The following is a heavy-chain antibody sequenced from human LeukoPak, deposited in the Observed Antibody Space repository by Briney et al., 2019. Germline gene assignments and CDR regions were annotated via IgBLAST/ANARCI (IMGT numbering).Heavy chain of an antibody. J-gene: IGHJ4*02. Sequence: SETLSLTCTVSGGSISSYYWTWIRQPAGKGLEWIGRIYYSGSTNYNPSLKSRVTISVDTSKNQFSLKLSSVTAADTAVYYCARGEMAAAGYYFDYWGQGTLVTVSS. CDR1: GGSISSYY. CDR2: IYYSGST. D-gene: IGHD5-24*01. V-gene: IGHV4-4*07. CDR3: ARGEMAAAGYYFDY.